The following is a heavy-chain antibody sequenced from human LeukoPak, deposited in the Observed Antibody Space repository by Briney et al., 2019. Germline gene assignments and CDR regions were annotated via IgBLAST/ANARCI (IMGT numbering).Heavy chain of an antibody. Sequence: AGGSLRLSCAASGFTFSSYAMSWVRQAPGKGLEWVSAISGSGGSTYYADSVKGRFTISRDNSKNTLYLQMNSLRAEDTAVYYCAKSWVSSRSYLYYYYYYMDVWGKGTTVTVSS. CDR1: GFTFSSYA. V-gene: IGHV3-23*01. CDR2: ISGSGGST. D-gene: IGHD3-10*01. J-gene: IGHJ6*03. CDR3: AKSWVSSRSYLYYYYYYMDV.